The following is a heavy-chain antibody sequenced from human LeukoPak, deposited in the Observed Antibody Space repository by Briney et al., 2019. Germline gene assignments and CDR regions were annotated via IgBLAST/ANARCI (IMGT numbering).Heavy chain of an antibody. CDR3: ARVLVANAAGY. CDR2: INPNSGGT. V-gene: IGHV1-2*06. D-gene: IGHD5-12*01. J-gene: IGHJ4*02. CDR1: GYTFTDYY. Sequence: GASVKVSCKAPGYTFTDYYMHWVRQAPGQGLEWMGRINPNSGGTNYAQKFQGRVTMTRDTSISTAYMELSRLRSDDTAIYYCARVLVANAAGYWGQGTLVTVSS.